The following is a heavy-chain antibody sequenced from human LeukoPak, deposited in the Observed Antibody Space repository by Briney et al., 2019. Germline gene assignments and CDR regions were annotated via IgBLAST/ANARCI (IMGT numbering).Heavy chain of an antibody. J-gene: IGHJ4*02. V-gene: IGHV5-51*01. CDR1: GYGFTSYW. CDR2: IYAGDSDI. CDR3: ARRVSGGSCYDY. D-gene: IGHD2-15*01. Sequence: GESLQSSCKGSGYGFTSYWIGWVRQMPGKGLGWMGIIYAGDSDIRYSPSSQGQVTISADKSISTAYLQWSSLKASDTAMYYCARRVSGGSCYDYWGQGTLVTVSS.